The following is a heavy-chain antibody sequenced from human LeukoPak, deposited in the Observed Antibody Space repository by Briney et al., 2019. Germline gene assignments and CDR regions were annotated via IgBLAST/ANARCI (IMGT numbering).Heavy chain of an antibody. CDR1: GNSISSGEYY. J-gene: IGHJ4*02. V-gene: IGHV4-61*02. CDR3: ARASYSYDISGWVPFDY. Sequence: SETLSLTCTVSGNSISSGEYYWSWIRQSAGKGLEWLGLVYTSGSTTYNPSLKSRVTISGDTSENQFSLRLSSVTAADTAVYYCARASYSYDISGWVPFDYWGQGTLVTVSS. D-gene: IGHD3-22*01. CDR2: VYTSGST.